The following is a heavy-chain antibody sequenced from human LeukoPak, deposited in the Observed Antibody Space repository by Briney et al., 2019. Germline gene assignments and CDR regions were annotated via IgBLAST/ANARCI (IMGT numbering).Heavy chain of an antibody. CDR3: ARNPSRGYDSSGRGGAFDI. D-gene: IGHD3-22*01. V-gene: IGHV1-69*04. Sequence: ASVKVSCKASGGTFSSYAISWVRQAPGQGLEWMGRIIPILGIANYAQKFQGRVTITANKSTSTAYMELSSLRSEDTAVYYCARNPSRGYDSSGRGGAFDIWGQGTMVTVSS. CDR2: IIPILGIA. J-gene: IGHJ3*02. CDR1: GGTFSSYA.